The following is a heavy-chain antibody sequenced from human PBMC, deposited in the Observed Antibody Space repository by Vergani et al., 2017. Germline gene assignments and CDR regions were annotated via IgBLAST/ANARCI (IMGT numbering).Heavy chain of an antibody. CDR3: ARLGGSGWYDGNWFDP. V-gene: IGHV1-18*01. J-gene: IGHJ5*02. Sequence: QAHLVQSGAEVRKPGASVKVSCKASGYTFTSYGISWVRQAPGQGLEWMGWISAYNGNTNYAQKLQGRVTMTTDTSTSTAYMELRSLRSDDTAVYYCARLGGSGWYDGNWFDPWGQGTLVTVSS. CDR2: ISAYNGNT. CDR1: GYTFTSYG. D-gene: IGHD6-19*01.